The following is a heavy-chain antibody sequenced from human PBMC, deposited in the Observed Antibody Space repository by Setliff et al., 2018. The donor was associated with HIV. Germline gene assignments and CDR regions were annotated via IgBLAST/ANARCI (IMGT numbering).Heavy chain of an antibody. V-gene: IGHV3-48*04. CDR1: GFTFDDYG. J-gene: IGHJ4*02. Sequence: GSLRLSCAASGFTFDDYGMNWVRQAPGKELEWVSYISSSSSTIYYADSVKGRFTISRDDSKNTVYLQMYSLRVDDTAAYYCARVGGYSGYDWPQPLYFDYWGQGTLVTVSS. D-gene: IGHD5-12*01. CDR2: ISSSSSTI. CDR3: ARVGGYSGYDWPQPLYFDY.